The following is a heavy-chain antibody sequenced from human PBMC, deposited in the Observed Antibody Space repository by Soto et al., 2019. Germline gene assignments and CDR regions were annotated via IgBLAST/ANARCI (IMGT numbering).Heavy chain of an antibody. CDR2: ISWNSGSI. Sequence: EVQLVESGGGLVQPGRSLRLSCAASGFTFDDYAMHWVRQAPGKGLEWVSGISWNSGSIGYADSVKGRFTISRDNAKNSLYLQMNSLRAEDTALYYCAKSPSYYGDFDHWGQGTLVTVSS. V-gene: IGHV3-9*01. D-gene: IGHD4-17*01. J-gene: IGHJ4*02. CDR1: GFTFDDYA. CDR3: AKSPSYYGDFDH.